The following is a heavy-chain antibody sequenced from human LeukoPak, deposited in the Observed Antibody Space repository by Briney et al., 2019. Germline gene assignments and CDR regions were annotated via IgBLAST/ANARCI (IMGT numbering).Heavy chain of an antibody. CDR1: GYTFTSYA. CDR3: ARGFWGDGYDYVWGSYRYYGQDY. Sequence: GASVEVSCKASGYTFTSYAMNWVRQAPGQGLEWMGWINTNTGNPTYAQGFTGRFVFSLDTSVSTAYLQISSLKAEDTAVYYCARGFWGDGYDYVWGSYRYYGQDYWGQGTLVTVSS. CDR2: INTNTGNP. J-gene: IGHJ4*02. D-gene: IGHD3-16*02. V-gene: IGHV7-4-1*02.